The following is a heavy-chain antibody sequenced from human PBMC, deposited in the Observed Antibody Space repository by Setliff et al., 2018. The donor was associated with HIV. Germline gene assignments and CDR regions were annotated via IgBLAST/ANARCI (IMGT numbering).Heavy chain of an antibody. V-gene: IGHV4-4*08. J-gene: IGHJ3*02. CDR1: GGPMSVYY. CDR3: AKYWRASGTYVFDI. CDR2: IYSSGTT. Sequence: SETLSLTCTVSGGPMSVYYWSWLRRSPVKGLEWIGYIYSSGTTNYNPSFKSRVSISLDTSRSQFSLMLSSVTAADTAIYYCAKYWRASGTYVFDIWGLGTMVTVSS. D-gene: IGHD2-15*01.